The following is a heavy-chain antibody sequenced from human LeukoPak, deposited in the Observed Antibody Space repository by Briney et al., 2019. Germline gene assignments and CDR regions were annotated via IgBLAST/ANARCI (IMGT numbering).Heavy chain of an antibody. V-gene: IGHV1-2*02. Sequence: ASVKVSCKASGYTFTGYYMHWVRQAPGQGLEWMGWINPNSGGTNYAQKFQGRVTMTRDTSISTAYMELSRLRSDDTAVYYCARGNYGSYNWFDPWGQGTLVTVSS. D-gene: IGHD4-17*01. J-gene: IGHJ5*02. CDR3: ARGNYGSYNWFDP. CDR1: GYTFTGYY. CDR2: INPNSGGT.